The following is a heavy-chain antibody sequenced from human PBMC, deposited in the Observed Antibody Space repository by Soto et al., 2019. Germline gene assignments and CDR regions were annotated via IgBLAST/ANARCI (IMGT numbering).Heavy chain of an antibody. V-gene: IGHV1-18*04. J-gene: IGHJ5*02. CDR3: ARGYDFWSGYYTDSCFVP. CDR1: GYTFTSYG. D-gene: IGHD3-3*01. Sequence: ASVTVSCMDSGYTFTSYGNSWVRQAPGQGHEWMAWISADNGNTNYARKLQGRVTMTTDTSTSTAYMELRSLRSDDTAVYYCARGYDFWSGYYTDSCFVPWGQGTLVTVSS. CDR2: ISADNGNT.